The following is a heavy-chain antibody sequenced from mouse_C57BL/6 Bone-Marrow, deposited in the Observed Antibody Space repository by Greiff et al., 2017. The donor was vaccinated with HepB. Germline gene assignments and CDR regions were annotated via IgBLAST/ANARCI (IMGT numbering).Heavy chain of an antibody. CDR3: ARHSYSNYERVWFAY. V-gene: IGHV5-2*01. CDR2: INSDGGST. D-gene: IGHD2-5*01. Sequence: DVKLQESGGGLVQPGESLKLSCESNEYEFPSHDMSWVRKTPEKRLELVAAINSDGGSTYYPDTMERRFIISRDNTKKTLYLQMSSLRSEDTALYYCARHSYSNYERVWFAYWGQGTLVTVSA. CDR1: EYEFPSHD. J-gene: IGHJ3*01.